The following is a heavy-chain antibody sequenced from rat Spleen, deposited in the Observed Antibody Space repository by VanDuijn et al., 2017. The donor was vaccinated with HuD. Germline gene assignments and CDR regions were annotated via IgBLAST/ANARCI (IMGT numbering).Heavy chain of an antibody. J-gene: IGHJ2*01. CDR1: GFTFSDYY. Sequence: EVQLVESGGGLVQPGRSLKLSCAASGFTFSDYYMAWVRQAPTKGLEWVASITNAAGKVYYPDSVKGRFTISRDTAQNILYLQMNSPRSEDTATYYCARADIASVSSDGIWGQGVMVTVSS. V-gene: IGHV5-25*01. D-gene: IGHD1-2*01. CDR3: ARADIASVSSDGI. CDR2: ITNAAGKV.